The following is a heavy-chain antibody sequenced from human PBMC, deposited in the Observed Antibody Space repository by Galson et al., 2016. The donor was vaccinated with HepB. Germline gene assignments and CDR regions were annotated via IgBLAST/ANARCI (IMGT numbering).Heavy chain of an antibody. CDR1: GDSVSSNSAA. CDR2: TYYRSTWYN. CDR3: ARGPRAYFDF. J-gene: IGHJ4*02. V-gene: IGHV6-1*01. Sequence: AISGDSVSSNSAAWNWIRQSPSRGLEWLGRTYYRSTWYNDYAVSVKSRITINPNTSKNQFYLQLNSVTPEATAVYYCARGPRAYFDFWGQGTLVTVSS.